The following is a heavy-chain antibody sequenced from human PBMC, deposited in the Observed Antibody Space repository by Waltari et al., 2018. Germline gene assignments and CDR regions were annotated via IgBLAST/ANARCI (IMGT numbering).Heavy chain of an antibody. D-gene: IGHD2-2*01. CDR2: ISGSGSII. CDR1: GFPFIFYD. J-gene: IGHJ5*02. Sequence: EVQLVDSGGGLVQPGGSLRLSCSPSGFPFIFYDFNWVRQAPGKGLEWVSYISGSGSIIDYADSVKGRFTISRDNAKNSLYLQMNNLRAEDTAVYYCARDPHQIAVAHWFDPWGQGTLVTVSS. CDR3: ARDPHQIAVAHWFDP. V-gene: IGHV3-48*03.